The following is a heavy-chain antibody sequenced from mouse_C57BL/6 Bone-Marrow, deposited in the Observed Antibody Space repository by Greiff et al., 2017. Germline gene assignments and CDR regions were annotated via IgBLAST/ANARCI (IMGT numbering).Heavy chain of an antibody. J-gene: IGHJ2*01. CDR1: GYTFTSYW. V-gene: IGHV1-59*01. D-gene: IGHD2-1*01. CDR3: AKGGNYVGDY. CDR2: IDPSDSYT. Sequence: QVQLQQPGAELVRPGTSVKLSCKASGYTFTSYWMHWVKQRPGQGLEWIGVIDPSDSYTNYNQKFKGKATLTVDTSSSTAYMQLSSLTSEDSAVYYGAKGGNYVGDYWGKGTTLTVSS.